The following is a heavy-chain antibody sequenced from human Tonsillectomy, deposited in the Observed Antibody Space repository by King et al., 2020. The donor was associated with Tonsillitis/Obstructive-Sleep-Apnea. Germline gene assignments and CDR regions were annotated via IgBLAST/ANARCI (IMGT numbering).Heavy chain of an antibody. Sequence: QVQLVESGGGLVKPGGSLRLSCAASGFTFSDYYMSWIRQAPGKGLEWISSISSSGTIIYYADSLKGRITISRDNAKNSLFLQMNSLRAEDTAVYYCARVRYAREVDYWGQGTLVTVSS. CDR2: ISSSGTII. V-gene: IGHV3-11*01. D-gene: IGHD5-12*01. CDR1: GFTFSDYY. CDR3: ARVRYAREVDY. J-gene: IGHJ4*02.